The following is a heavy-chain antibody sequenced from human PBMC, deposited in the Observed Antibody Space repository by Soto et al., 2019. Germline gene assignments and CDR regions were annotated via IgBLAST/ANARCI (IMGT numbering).Heavy chain of an antibody. CDR2: ISPYTGNT. CDR3: VMVDNYVTPTPQDV. CDR1: GYIFVNYG. J-gene: IGHJ6*02. D-gene: IGHD3-16*01. V-gene: IGHV1-18*01. Sequence: QVQLVQSGDEVKKPGASVKVSCKASGYIFVNYGIAWVRQAPRQGLERMGWISPYTGNTHSASKVQGRLTMTTDTPTSTAYMDLGSLTSDDTAVYYCVMVDNYVTPTPQDVCGQGTTVTVSS.